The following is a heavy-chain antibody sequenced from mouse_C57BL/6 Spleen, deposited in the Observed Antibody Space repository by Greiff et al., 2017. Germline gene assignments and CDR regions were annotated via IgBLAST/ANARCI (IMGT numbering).Heavy chain of an antibody. CDR3: AREDGNYEVRYFDY. CDR1: GYSITSGYY. Sequence: EVQLQQSGPGLVKPSQSLSLTCSVTGYSITSGYYWNWIRQFPGNKLEWMGYISYDGSNNYNPSLKNRISITRDTSKNQFFLKLNSVTTEDTATYYCAREDGNYEVRYFDYWGQGTTLTVSS. CDR2: ISYDGSN. D-gene: IGHD2-1*01. V-gene: IGHV3-6*01. J-gene: IGHJ2*01.